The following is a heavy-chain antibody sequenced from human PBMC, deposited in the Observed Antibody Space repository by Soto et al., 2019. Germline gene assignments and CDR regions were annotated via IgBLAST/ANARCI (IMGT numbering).Heavy chain of an antibody. CDR1: GFSFSDYA. V-gene: IGHV3-49*04. D-gene: IGHD2-8*01. CDR2: ISSKTYGATR. CDR3: TRLPPEWFMPTPFDX. J-gene: IGHJ3*02. Sequence: GGSLRLSCTGFGFSFSDYAVTWVRQTPGKGLEWVFFISSKTYGATREYAASVKGRLIISRDDPNSIAYLQMNGLKIEDTAVYFCTRLPPEWFMPTPFDXWGQGTRVTVS.